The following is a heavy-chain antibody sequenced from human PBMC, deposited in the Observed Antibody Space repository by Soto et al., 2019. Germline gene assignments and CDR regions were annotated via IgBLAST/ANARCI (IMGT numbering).Heavy chain of an antibody. CDR3: ARAGGRGLFVPVFYGLDV. J-gene: IGHJ6*04. V-gene: IGHV3-33*01. D-gene: IGHD3-10*01. Sequence: QVQLVESGGGVVQPGGSLRLSCVASGFDFGSYGMQWVRRAPGKGLEWMAVIWYDGSTAYYADSVKGRFTISRDNSKNTVFLHLYSVPAEETAVYLCARAGGRGLFVPVFYGLDVWGNGTTVTVSS. CDR1: GFDFGSYG. CDR2: IWYDGSTA.